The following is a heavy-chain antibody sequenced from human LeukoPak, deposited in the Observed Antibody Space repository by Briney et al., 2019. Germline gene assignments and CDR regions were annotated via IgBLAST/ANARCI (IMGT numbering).Heavy chain of an antibody. D-gene: IGHD3-22*01. CDR1: GYTLTELS. CDR2: FDPEDGET. CDR3: ATAFHYYDSSGYLFGY. V-gene: IGHV1-24*01. Sequence: ASVKVSCKVSGYTLTELSMHWVRQAPGKGLEWMGGFDPEDGETIYAQKFQGRVTMTEDTSTDTAYMELSSLRSEDTAVYYCATAFHYYDSSGYLFGYWGQGTLVTVSS. J-gene: IGHJ4*02.